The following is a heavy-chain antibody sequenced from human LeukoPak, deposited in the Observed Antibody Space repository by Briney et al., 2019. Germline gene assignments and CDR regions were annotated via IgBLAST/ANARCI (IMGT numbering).Heavy chain of an antibody. Sequence: GGSLRLSCAASGFTFSNYDMNWVRQAPGKGLEWVSKISSSGSAIYYADSVKGRFTISRDNAKSTLYLQMNSLRVEDTAVYYCARGGSLGYWGQGTLVTVSS. V-gene: IGHV3-48*03. D-gene: IGHD6-19*01. CDR1: GFTFSNYD. CDR2: ISSSGSAI. CDR3: ARGGSLGY. J-gene: IGHJ4*02.